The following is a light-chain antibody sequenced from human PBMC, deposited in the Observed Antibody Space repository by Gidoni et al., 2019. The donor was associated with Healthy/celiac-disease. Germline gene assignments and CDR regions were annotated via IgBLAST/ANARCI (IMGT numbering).Light chain of an antibody. Sequence: QSALTQPASVSGSPGPSITISCTGTSSDVGGYNYGSWYQQHPGKAPKLMIYDVSNRPSGVSNRFSGSKSGNTASLTISGLQAEDEADYYCSSYTSSSNVVFGGGTKLTVL. V-gene: IGLV2-14*03. J-gene: IGLJ2*01. CDR1: SSDVGGYNY. CDR3: SSYTSSSNVV. CDR2: DVS.